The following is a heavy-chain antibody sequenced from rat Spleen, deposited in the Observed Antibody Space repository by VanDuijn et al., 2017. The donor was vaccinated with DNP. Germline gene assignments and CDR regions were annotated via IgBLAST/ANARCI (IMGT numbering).Heavy chain of an antibody. V-gene: IGHV5-7*01. CDR1: GFTFSDYA. CDR2: ISYDGSST. J-gene: IGHJ2*01. D-gene: IGHD4-3*01. CDR3: ARWNSGHFDY. Sequence: EVQLVESGGGLVQPGRSLKLSCAASGFTFSDYAMAWVRQSPKKGLEWVATISYDGSSTVYRDSVKGRFTISRDNARNTLYLQMNSLKSEDMATYYCARWNSGHFDYWGQGVMVTVSS.